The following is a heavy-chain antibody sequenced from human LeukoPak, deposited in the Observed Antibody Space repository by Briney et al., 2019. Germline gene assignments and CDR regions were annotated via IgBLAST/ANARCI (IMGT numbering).Heavy chain of an antibody. CDR2: INHSGST. J-gene: IGHJ4*02. Sequence: PSETLSLTCAVYGESFSGYYWSWIRQPPGKGLEWIGEINHSGSTNYNPSLKSRVTISVDTSKNQFSLKLSSVTAADTAVYYCARGGELPYWGQGTLVTVSS. V-gene: IGHV4-34*01. D-gene: IGHD3-10*01. CDR1: GESFSGYY. CDR3: ARGGELPY.